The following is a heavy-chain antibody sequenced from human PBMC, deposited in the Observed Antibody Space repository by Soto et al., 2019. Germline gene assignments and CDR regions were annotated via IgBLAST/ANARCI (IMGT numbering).Heavy chain of an antibody. CDR3: VKERYYRDSSGCYFFDY. D-gene: IGHD3-22*01. J-gene: IGHJ4*02. V-gene: IGHV3-30*18. CDR1: GFTFSSYD. Sequence: PGGSLRLSCAASGFTFSSYDMHWVRQVTGEGLEWVAVISYDGSTEYYADSVKGRFTISRDNSKNMLYLQMNSLRAEDTAVYYCVKERYYRDSSGCYFFDYWGQGTLVTVSS. CDR2: ISYDGSTE.